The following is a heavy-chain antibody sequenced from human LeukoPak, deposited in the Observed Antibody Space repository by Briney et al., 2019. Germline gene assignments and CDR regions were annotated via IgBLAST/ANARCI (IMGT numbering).Heavy chain of an antibody. CDR2: IYYSGST. CDR3: ARVSSSWYGGDY. V-gene: IGHV4-59*08. Sequence: PSETLSLTCTVSGGSISSYYWSWIRQPPGKGLEWIGSIYYSGSTYYNPSLKSRVTISVDTSKNQFSLKLSSVTAADTAVYYCARVSSSWYGGDYWGQGTLVTVSS. CDR1: GGSISSYY. D-gene: IGHD6-13*01. J-gene: IGHJ4*02.